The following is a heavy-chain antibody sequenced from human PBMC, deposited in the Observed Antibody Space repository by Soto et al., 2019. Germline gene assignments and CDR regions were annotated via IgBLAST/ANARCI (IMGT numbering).Heavy chain of an antibody. Sequence: PGGSLRLSCAASGFTFSDNYMSWIRQAPGKGLEWISYISGSGYSIYYAESVKGRFTISRDNAKSSLFLQMNSLRAEDTAVYYFAAPTRDYIWRRSFDHWGQGALVTVPS. CDR2: ISGSGYSI. CDR1: GFTFSDNY. J-gene: IGHJ4*02. CDR3: AAPTRDYIWRRSFDH. V-gene: IGHV3-11*01. D-gene: IGHD3-16*01.